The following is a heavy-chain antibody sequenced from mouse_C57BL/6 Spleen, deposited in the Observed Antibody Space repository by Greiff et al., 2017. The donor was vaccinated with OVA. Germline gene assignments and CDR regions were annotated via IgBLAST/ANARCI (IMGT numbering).Heavy chain of an antibody. Sequence: EVKLQESGGGLVQPGGSLSLSCAASGFTFTDYYMSWVRQPPGKALEWLGFIRNKANGYTTEYSASVKGRFTISRDNSPNILYLQMYALRAEDSVTLYCARYPSHYYGISYAYFDYWGQGTTLTVSS. J-gene: IGHJ2*01. D-gene: IGHD1-1*01. CDR1: GFTFTDYY. CDR2: IRNKANGYTT. CDR3: ARYPSHYYGISYAYFDY. V-gene: IGHV7-3*01.